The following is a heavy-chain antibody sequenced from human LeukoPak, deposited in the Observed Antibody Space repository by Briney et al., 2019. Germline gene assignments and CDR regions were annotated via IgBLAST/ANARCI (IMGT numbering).Heavy chain of an antibody. CDR2: ITISGGTT. CDR1: GFTFSSYA. Sequence: GGSLRLSCAASGFTFSSYAMGWVRQAPGKGLEWVSDITISGGTTHFYSDSAKGRFTISRDNSKNTLYLQMNSLRAEDTAVYYCAKTPNRGIVPYYFDYWGQGTLVTVSS. D-gene: IGHD2-2*01. CDR3: AKTPNRGIVPYYFDY. J-gene: IGHJ4*02. V-gene: IGHV3-23*01.